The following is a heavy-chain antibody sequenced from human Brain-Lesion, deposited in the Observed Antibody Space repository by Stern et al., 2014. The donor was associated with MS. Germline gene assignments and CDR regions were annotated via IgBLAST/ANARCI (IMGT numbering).Heavy chain of an antibody. D-gene: IGHD2-15*01. CDR2: IYYSGNT. J-gene: IGHJ5*02. Sequence: VQLVESGPGLVKPSETLSLTCTVAGGSVSSTSYAWAWIRQPPGKGLEWIGTIYYSGNTYYSPSLKSRLTISLDTSKNQFSRRRRSVTAADTAVYYCAGEEDIRYCSGGSCTGNWFDPWGQGTLVTVSS. CDR1: GGSVSSTSYA. V-gene: IGHV4-39*01. CDR3: AGEEDIRYCSGGSCTGNWFDP.